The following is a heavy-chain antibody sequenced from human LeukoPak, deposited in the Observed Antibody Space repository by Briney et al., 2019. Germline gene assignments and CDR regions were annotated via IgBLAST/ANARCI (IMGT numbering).Heavy chain of an antibody. Sequence: GGSLRPSCAASGFTFSSYAMSWVRQAPGKGLEWVSAISGSGGSTYYADSVKGRFTISRDNSKNTLYLQMNSLRAGDTAVYYCAKFLVVPAGIDYWGQGTLVTVSS. CDR3: AKFLVVPAGIDY. J-gene: IGHJ4*02. CDR1: GFTFSSYA. V-gene: IGHV3-23*01. D-gene: IGHD2-2*01. CDR2: ISGSGGST.